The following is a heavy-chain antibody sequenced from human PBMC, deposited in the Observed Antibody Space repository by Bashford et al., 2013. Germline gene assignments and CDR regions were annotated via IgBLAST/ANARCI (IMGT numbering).Heavy chain of an antibody. CDR3: ASVGDIVVVVAAQENAFDI. Sequence: SVKVSCKASGGTFSSYAISWVRQAPGQGLEWMGGIIPIFGTANYAQKFQGRVTITADESTSTAYMELSSLRSEDTAVYYCASVGDIVVVVAAQENAFDIWGPRGQWSPSPQ. V-gene: IGHV1-69*13. J-gene: IGHJ3*02. D-gene: IGHD2-15*01. CDR2: IIPIFGTA. CDR1: GGTFSSYA.